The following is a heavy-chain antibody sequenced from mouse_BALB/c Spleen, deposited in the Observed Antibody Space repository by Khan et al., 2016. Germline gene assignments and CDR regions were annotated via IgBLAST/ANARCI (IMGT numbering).Heavy chain of an antibody. CDR2: IDPANGNT. J-gene: IGHJ4*01. D-gene: IGHD2-1*01. CDR3: ARSTSYAMDY. CDR1: GSNIKDTY. Sequence: EVQLKQSGAELVKPGASVKLSCTASGSNIKDTYMHWVKQRPEQGLEWIGRIDPANGNTKYDPKFQGKATITADTSSNTAYLQLSSLTSEDTAVYYCARSTSYAMDYWGQGTSVTVSS. V-gene: IGHV14-3*02.